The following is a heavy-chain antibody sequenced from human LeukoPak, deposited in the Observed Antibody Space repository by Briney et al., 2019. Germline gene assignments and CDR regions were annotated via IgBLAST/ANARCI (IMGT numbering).Heavy chain of an antibody. CDR3: GRESEYYFDHSASFDY. CDR2: MSSDGNEM. Sequence: GRSLRPSCAASGLTFTAYLIHWVRQAPGKGMEWVAVMSSDGNEMIYADSGKGRSTTSRDNSKNTLYLQMNSLRAEDTAVYYCGRESEYYFDHSASFDYWGQGTLVTVSS. J-gene: IGHJ4*02. D-gene: IGHD3-22*01. CDR1: GLTFTAYL. V-gene: IGHV3-30-3*01.